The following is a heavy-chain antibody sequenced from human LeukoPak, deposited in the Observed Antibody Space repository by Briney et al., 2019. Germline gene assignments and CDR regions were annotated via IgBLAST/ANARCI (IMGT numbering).Heavy chain of an antibody. J-gene: IGHJ4*02. Sequence: PGGSLRLSCAASGFTFSNYGINCVRQAPGKGLEWVSYISSSSSYIYYADSVKGRFTISRDNAKNSLYLQMNSLRAEDTAVYYCAKVLEQVVPNYWGQGTMVTVSS. CDR1: GFTFSNYG. CDR3: AKVLEQVVPNY. V-gene: IGHV3-21*01. D-gene: IGHD6-6*01. CDR2: ISSSSSYI.